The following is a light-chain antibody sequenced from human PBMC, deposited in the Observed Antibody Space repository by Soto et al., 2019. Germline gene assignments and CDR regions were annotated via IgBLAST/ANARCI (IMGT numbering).Light chain of an antibody. J-gene: IGKJ5*01. CDR1: QSVSSSY. V-gene: IGKV3-20*01. CDR3: QQHGSSPIT. Sequence: EIVLTPSPGALSFSPRERATLSCRASQSVSSSYLAWYQQKPGQTPRLLVYGASNRATGIPDRFSGSGSGTDFTLTISRLEPEDFAVYYCQQHGSSPITFGQGGRLEIK. CDR2: GAS.